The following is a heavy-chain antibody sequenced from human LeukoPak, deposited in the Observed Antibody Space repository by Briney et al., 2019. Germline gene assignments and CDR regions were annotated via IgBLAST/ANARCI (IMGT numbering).Heavy chain of an antibody. D-gene: IGHD3-22*01. J-gene: IGHJ4*01. CDR3: ARDVGGYYFYFDY. CDR2: INPSGGST. Sequence: ASVKVSCKASGYTFTSYYMHWVRQAPGQGLEWMGIINPSGGSTSYAQKFQGRVTMTRDMSTSTVYMDLRRLRSEDTAAYYCARDVGGYYFYFDYWGQGTLVTVSP. CDR1: GYTFTSYY. V-gene: IGHV1-46*01.